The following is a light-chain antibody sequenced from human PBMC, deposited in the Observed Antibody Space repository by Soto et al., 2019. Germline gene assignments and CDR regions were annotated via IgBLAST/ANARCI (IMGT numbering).Light chain of an antibody. J-gene: IGKJ1*01. V-gene: IGKV3-15*01. Sequence: EVVMTQSPATLSVSPGERATLSCRASQSVNANLAWYQQKPGQAPRLLIHGASNRATGIPARFSGSGFGTECILTISSRQSEDFVVYYCQQYNTWLWTFGQGTKVEI. CDR1: QSVNAN. CDR3: QQYNTWLWT. CDR2: GAS.